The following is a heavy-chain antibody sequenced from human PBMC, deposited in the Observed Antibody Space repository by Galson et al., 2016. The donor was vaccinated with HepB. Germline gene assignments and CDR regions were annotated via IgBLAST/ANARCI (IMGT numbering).Heavy chain of an antibody. J-gene: IGHJ6*02. CDR3: AKDVLHDFVWGNYRGGYRDCLDG. V-gene: IGHV1-18*01. D-gene: IGHD3-16*02. CDR2: ISGYSGNI. Sequence: SVKVSCKASGYTFSDYGISWVRQAPGQGLEWVGWISGYSGNIEYAQKFQGRVTLTTSTSTANMELRSLRPDDTAVYYCAKDVLHDFVWGNYRGGYRDCLDGWGQGTTVTVSS. CDR1: GYTFSDYG.